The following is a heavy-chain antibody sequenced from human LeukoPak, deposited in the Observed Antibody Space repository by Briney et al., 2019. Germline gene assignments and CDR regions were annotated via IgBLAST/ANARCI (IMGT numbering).Heavy chain of an antibody. CDR3: ARGRYSSGPTNPNFDY. J-gene: IGHJ4*02. Sequence: SVKVSCKASGGTFSSYAISWVRQAPGQGLEWMGRIITILGIANYAQKFQGRVTITADKSTSTAYMELSSLRSEDTAVYYCARGRYSSGPTNPNFDYWGQGTLVTVSS. V-gene: IGHV1-69*04. CDR1: GGTFSSYA. D-gene: IGHD6-19*01. CDR2: IITILGIA.